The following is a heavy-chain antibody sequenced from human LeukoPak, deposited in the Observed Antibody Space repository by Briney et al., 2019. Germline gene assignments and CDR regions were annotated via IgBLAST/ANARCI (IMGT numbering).Heavy chain of an antibody. CDR3: ARGPPAYSDYLGY. CDR2: INSDGSDT. D-gene: IGHD5-12*01. V-gene: IGHV3-74*01. J-gene: IGHJ4*02. Sequence: GGSLRLSCAASGFTFSSYWMHWVRQAPGKELVWVSRINSDGSDTTYADSVKGRFTISRDNAKNTLYLQMNSLRAEDTAVYYCARGPPAYSDYLGYWGQGTLVTVSS. CDR1: GFTFSSYW.